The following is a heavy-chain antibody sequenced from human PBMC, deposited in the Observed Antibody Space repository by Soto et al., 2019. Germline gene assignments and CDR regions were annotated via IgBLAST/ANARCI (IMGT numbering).Heavy chain of an antibody. J-gene: IGHJ5*02. CDR3: VRRHVSATGIDWFYP. CDR2: INAANGDT. CDR1: GYTFTSYG. V-gene: IGHV1-3*01. Sequence: ASVKVSCKASGYTFTSYGIHWVRQAPGQRLEWMRWINAANGDTKYSPKFQGRVTITRDTSASTAYMELSSLRSEDTAVYYCVRRHVSATGIDWFYPWGQGTLVTVSA. D-gene: IGHD6-13*01.